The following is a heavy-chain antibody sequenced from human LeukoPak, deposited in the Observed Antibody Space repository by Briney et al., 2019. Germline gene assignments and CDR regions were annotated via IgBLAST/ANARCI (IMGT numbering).Heavy chain of an antibody. CDR3: ARHVRQQAVSYYFDY. Sequence: PSETLSLTCTVSGGSISSYYWSWIRQPPGKGLEWIGSIYHSGSTYYNPSLKSRVTISVDTSKNQFSLKLSSVTAADTAVYYCARHVRQQAVSYYFDYWGQGTLVTVSS. CDR2: IYHSGST. D-gene: IGHD6-13*01. CDR1: GGSISSYY. V-gene: IGHV4-59*05. J-gene: IGHJ4*02.